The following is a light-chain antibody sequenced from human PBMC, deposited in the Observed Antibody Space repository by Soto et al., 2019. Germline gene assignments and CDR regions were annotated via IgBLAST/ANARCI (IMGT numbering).Light chain of an antibody. V-gene: IGKV3-20*01. CDR2: GVS. Sequence: ELVLTQSPGTLSLSPGGRATLSCRASQSVSSTYLAWYQQKPGQAPRLLIYGVSNRATGIPDRFSGSGSGTDFTLTLSRLEPEDSAVYYCQQFGSSPITFGQGTRLEMK. CDR1: QSVSSTY. J-gene: IGKJ5*01. CDR3: QQFGSSPIT.